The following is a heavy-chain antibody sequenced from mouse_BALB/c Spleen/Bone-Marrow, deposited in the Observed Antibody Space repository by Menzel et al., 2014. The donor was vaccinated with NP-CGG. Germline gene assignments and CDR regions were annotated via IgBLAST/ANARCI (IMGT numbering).Heavy chain of an antibody. CDR3: ARRDYVYDVGPFDY. D-gene: IGHD2-14*01. J-gene: IGHJ2*01. Sequence: VQLQQSGAEPVRPGTSVKVSCKASGYAFTYYLIEWIKQRPGQGLEWIGVINPGSGVTNYNEKFKGKATLTADKSSSTAYMQLSSLTSDDSAVYFCARRDYVYDVGPFDYWGQGTTLTVSS. CDR2: INPGSGVT. CDR1: GYAFTYYL. V-gene: IGHV1-54*01.